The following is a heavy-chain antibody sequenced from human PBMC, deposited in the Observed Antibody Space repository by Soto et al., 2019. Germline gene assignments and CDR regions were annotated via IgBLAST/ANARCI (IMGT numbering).Heavy chain of an antibody. CDR1: GFTFSSYA. CDR2: ISGSGGST. Sequence: GGSLRLSCAASGFTFSSYAMSWVRQAPGKGLEWVSAISGSGGSTYYADSVKGRFTISRDNAKNTLYLQMNSLRAEDTAVYYCARDPKYSSGSFDYWGQGTLVTVSS. V-gene: IGHV3-23*01. D-gene: IGHD6-19*01. J-gene: IGHJ4*02. CDR3: ARDPKYSSGSFDY.